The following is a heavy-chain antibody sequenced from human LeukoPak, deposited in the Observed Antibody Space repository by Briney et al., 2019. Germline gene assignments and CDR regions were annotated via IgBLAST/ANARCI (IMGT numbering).Heavy chain of an antibody. V-gene: IGHV4-59*08. CDR1: GGSISSYY. Sequence: SETLSLTCTVSGGSISSYYWSWIRQPPGKGLEWIGYIYYSGSTNYNPSLKSRVTISVDTSKNQFSLKLSSVTAADTAVYYCARIKGRNYYGSGSYRFDPWGQGTLVTVSS. CDR3: ARIKGRNYYGSGSYRFDP. J-gene: IGHJ5*02. D-gene: IGHD3-10*01. CDR2: IYYSGST.